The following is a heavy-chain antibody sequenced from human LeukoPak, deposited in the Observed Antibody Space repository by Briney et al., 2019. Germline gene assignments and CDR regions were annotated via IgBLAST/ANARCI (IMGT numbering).Heavy chain of an antibody. D-gene: IGHD3-16*01. J-gene: IGHJ5*02. V-gene: IGHV4-61*02. CDR3: ARHTTATTFGWFDP. Sequence: PSETLSLTCTVSGGSISSGSYYWGWIRQPAGKGLEWIVSIYTSGSTNYNPSLKSRVTISVDTSKNQFSLKLSSVTAADTAVYYCARHTTATTFGWFDPWGQGTLVTVSS. CDR2: IYTSGST. CDR1: GGSISSGSYY.